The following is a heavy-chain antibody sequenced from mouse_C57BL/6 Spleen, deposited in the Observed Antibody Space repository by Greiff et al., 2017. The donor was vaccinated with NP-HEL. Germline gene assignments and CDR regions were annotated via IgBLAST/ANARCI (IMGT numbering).Heavy chain of an antibody. CDR3: TIYYDYDFYYFDY. V-gene: IGHV1-15*01. Sequence: QVQLKQSGAELVRPGASVTLSCKASGYTFTDYEMHWVKQTPVHGLEWIGAIDPETGGTAYNQKFKGKAILTADKSSSTAYMELRSLTSEDSAVYYGTIYYDYDFYYFDYWGQGTTLTVSS. J-gene: IGHJ2*01. D-gene: IGHD2-4*01. CDR2: IDPETGGT. CDR1: GYTFTDYE.